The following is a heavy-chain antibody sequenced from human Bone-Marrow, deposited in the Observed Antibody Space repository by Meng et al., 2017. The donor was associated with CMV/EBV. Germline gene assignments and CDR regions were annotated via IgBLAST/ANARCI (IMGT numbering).Heavy chain of an antibody. CDR2: VSDSVTT. CDR3: ARTHLTGYSLAK. V-gene: IGHV4-59*01. D-gene: IGHD3-9*01. Sequence: SETLSLTCIVSGGSIFGYSWNWIRQPPGSGLEWIGYVSDSVTTNHNPSLKSRVSLSVDTSKKQFSLKLNSVTAADTAVYYCARTHLTGYSLAKWGQGHLVTCSS. CDR1: GGSIFGYS. J-gene: IGHJ4*02.